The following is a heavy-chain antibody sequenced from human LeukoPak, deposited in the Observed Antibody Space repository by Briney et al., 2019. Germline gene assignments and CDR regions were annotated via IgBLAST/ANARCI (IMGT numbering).Heavy chain of an antibody. Sequence: GESLRLSCAVSGFSFSNYGIHWVRQAPGKGLEWVGFILHDGNTKYYADSVKGRFTISRDNSKNALYLKLSSLRAEDTAVYYCASVTVAGLFDNWRQGTLVTVSS. CDR1: GFSFSNYG. V-gene: IGHV3-30*03. J-gene: IGHJ4*02. CDR3: ASVTVAGLFDN. CDR2: ILHDGNTK. D-gene: IGHD6-19*01.